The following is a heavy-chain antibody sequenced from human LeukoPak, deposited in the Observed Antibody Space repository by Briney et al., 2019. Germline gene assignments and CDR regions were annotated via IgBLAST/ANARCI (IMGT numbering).Heavy chain of an antibody. CDR1: GFTFSSYA. CDR2: ISGSGGST. D-gene: IGHD6-13*01. CDR3: AKYVAIAAAGAFDY. J-gene: IGHJ4*02. Sequence: AGSLRLSCAASGFTFSSYAMSWVRQAPGKGLEWVSAISGSGGSTYYAHSVKGRFTISRDNSKNTLYLQMNSLRAEDTAVYYCAKYVAIAAAGAFDYWGQGTLVTVSS. V-gene: IGHV3-23*01.